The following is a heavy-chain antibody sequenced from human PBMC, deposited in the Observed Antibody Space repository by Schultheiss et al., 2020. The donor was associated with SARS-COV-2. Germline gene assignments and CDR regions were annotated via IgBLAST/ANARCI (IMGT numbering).Heavy chain of an antibody. Sequence: GGSLRLSCAASGFTFSTYGMHWVRQAPGKGLVWVSRVNSDGSTTTYADSVKGRFTISRDNAKNSLYLQMNSLRAEDTALYYCAKVPDYWGQGTLVTVSS. CDR3: AKVPDY. CDR2: VNSDGSTT. J-gene: IGHJ4*02. CDR1: GFTFSTYG. V-gene: IGHV3-74*01.